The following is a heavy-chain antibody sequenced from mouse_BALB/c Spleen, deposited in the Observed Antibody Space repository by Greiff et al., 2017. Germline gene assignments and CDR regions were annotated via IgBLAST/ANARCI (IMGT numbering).Heavy chain of an antibody. CDR3: ARSTVVATEGFAY. V-gene: IGHV1-14*01. CDR1: GYTFTSYV. CDR2: INPYNDGT. D-gene: IGHD1-1*01. Sequence: VQLKQSGPELVKPGASVKMSCKASGYTFTSYVMHWVKQKPGQGLEWIGYINPYNDGTKYNEKFKGKATLTSDKSSSTAYMELSSLTSEDSAVYYCARSTVVATEGFAYWGQGTLVTVSA. J-gene: IGHJ3*01.